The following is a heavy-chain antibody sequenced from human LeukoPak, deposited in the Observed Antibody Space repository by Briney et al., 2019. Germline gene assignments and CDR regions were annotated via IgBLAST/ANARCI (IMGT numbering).Heavy chain of an antibody. V-gene: IGHV3-7*01. J-gene: IGHJ4*02. CDR1: GFTFSNYW. Sequence: PGGSLRLSCAASGFTFSNYWMSWVRQAPGKGLEWVANMKQDGSEKYYVDSVKGRLTISRDNAKNSLYLQMNSLRAEDTAVYYCARDHFYYYDSSGYYPVVDYWGQGILVTVSS. CDR3: ARDHFYYYDSSGYYPVVDY. CDR2: MKQDGSEK. D-gene: IGHD3-22*01.